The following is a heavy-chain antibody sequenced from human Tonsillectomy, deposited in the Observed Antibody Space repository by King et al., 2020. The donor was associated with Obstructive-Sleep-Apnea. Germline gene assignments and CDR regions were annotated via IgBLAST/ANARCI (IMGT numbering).Heavy chain of an antibody. CDR3: AREVAAVTEYFDN. J-gene: IGHJ4*02. Sequence: VQLVESGGGLVKPGGSLRLSCAASGFTFSDYYMSWIRQAPGKGLEWVSYITSSGTNIYYADSVKGRFTISRDNAKNSLYLQMNSLRVEDTAVYYCAREVAAVTEYFDNWGQGTLVTVSS. CDR1: GFTFSDYY. D-gene: IGHD2-15*01. CDR2: ITSSGTNI. V-gene: IGHV3-11*01.